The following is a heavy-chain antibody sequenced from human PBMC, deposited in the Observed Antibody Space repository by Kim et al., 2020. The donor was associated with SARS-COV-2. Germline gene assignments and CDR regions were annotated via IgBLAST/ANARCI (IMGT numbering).Heavy chain of an antibody. CDR3: VRGLGSGSYYGF. J-gene: IGHJ4*02. V-gene: IGHV4-34*01. Sequence: SYNPALKSRVTISVDTSKNQFSLKLSSVTAADTAVYYWVRGLGSGSYYGFWGQGTLVTVSS. D-gene: IGHD3-10*01.